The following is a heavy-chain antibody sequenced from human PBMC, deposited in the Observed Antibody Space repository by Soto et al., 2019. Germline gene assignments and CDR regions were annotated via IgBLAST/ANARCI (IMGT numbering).Heavy chain of an antibody. CDR3: ARTLVGATPADY. J-gene: IGHJ4*02. CDR1: GYTFTSYA. Sequence: WASVKVSCKASGYTFTSYAMHWVRQAPGQRLEWMGWINAGNGNTKYSQKFQGRVTITRDTSASTAYMELSSLRTEDTAVYYCARTLVGATPADYWGQGTLVTVSS. V-gene: IGHV1-3*01. CDR2: INAGNGNT. D-gene: IGHD1-26*01.